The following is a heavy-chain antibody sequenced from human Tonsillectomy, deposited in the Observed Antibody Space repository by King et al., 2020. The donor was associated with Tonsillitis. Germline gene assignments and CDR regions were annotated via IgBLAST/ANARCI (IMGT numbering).Heavy chain of an antibody. D-gene: IGHD5-18*01. V-gene: IGHV4-39*01. Sequence: MQLQESGPGLVKPSETLSLTCTVSGGSISSSTHYWGWIRQPPGKGLEWIGSIYYSGTTYYNPSLRSRVTISVDTSKNQFSLKLSSVTAADTAVYYCARLYSSVDYWGQGTLVTVSS. CDR1: GGSISSSTHY. CDR2: IYYSGTT. CDR3: ARLYSSVDY. J-gene: IGHJ4*02.